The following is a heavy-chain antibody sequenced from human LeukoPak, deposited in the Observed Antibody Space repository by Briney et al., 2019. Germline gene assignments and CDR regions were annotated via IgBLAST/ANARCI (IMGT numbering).Heavy chain of an antibody. CDR2: IYYSGST. V-gene: IGHV4-39*07. CDR1: GGSISSSSYY. CDR3: ARESGVYQLLSIEDWVSSGWYYAFDI. D-gene: IGHD6-19*01. Sequence: SETLSLTCTISGGSISSSSYYWGWIRQPPGKGLEWIGSIYYSGSTYYNPSLKSRVTISVDTSKNQFSLKLSSVTAADTAVYYCARESGVYQLLSIEDWVSSGWYYAFDIWGQGTMVTVSS. J-gene: IGHJ3*02.